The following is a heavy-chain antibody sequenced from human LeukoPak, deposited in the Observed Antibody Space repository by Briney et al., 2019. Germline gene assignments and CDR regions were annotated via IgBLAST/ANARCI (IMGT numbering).Heavy chain of an antibody. CDR3: VRSLTMVRGYDY. CDR2: IQYDGSNK. CDR1: GFIFNTYD. D-gene: IGHD3-10*01. V-gene: IGHV3-30*02. J-gene: IGHJ4*02. Sequence: GGSLRLSCAASGFIFNTYDMHWVRQAPGKGLEWVTFIQYDGSNKYYGDSVKGRFTISRDNSKNTVYLQMNSLRTEDTAVYYCVRSLTMVRGYDYWGQGTLVTVSS.